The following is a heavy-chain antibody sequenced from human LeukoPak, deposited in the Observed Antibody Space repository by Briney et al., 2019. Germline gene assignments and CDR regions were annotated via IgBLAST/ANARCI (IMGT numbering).Heavy chain of an antibody. CDR2: IYYSGST. J-gene: IGHJ4*02. D-gene: IGHD3-22*01. Sequence: SETLSLTCTVSGGSISSYYWSWIRQPPGKGLEWIGYIYYSGSTNYNPSLKSRVTISVDTSKNQFSLKLSSVTAADTAVYYCARDGGANYYDVSGNDYWGQGTLVTVSS. V-gene: IGHV4-59*01. CDR3: ARDGGANYYDVSGNDY. CDR1: GGSISSYY.